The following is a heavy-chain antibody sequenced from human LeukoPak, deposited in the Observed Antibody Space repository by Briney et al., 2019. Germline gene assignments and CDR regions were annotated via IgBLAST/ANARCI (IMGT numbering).Heavy chain of an antibody. J-gene: IGHJ3*02. D-gene: IGHD6-13*01. V-gene: IGHV4-39*01. CDR1: GGSISSSYYY. CDR3: ARRESSSWYPLDAFDI. Sequence: PSETLSLTCTVSGGSISSSYYYWGWIRQPPGKGLEWIGSIYYSGSTYYNPSLKSRVTISVDTSKNQFSLKLSSVTAADTAVYYCARRESSSWYPLDAFDIWGQGTMVTVSS. CDR2: IYYSGST.